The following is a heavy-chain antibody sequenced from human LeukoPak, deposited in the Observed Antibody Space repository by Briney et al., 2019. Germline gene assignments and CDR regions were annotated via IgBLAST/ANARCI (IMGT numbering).Heavy chain of an antibody. CDR1: GFTVSSNY. J-gene: IGHJ4*02. CDR2: IYGGGGGT. Sequence: GGSLRLSCAASGFTVSSNYMSWVRQAPGKGLEWVSVIYGGGGGTYYADSVKARFTISRDDAKKSLYLQMNSLRAEDTAVYYCVHSSGWSYDYWGQGALVTVSS. V-gene: IGHV3-53*01. D-gene: IGHD6-19*01. CDR3: VHSSGWSYDY.